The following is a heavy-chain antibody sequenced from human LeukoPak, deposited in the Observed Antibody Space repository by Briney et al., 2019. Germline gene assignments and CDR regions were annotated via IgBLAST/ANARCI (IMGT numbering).Heavy chain of an antibody. V-gene: IGHV3-23*01. CDR2: TSGGGGST. Sequence: HPGGSLRLSCAASGFTFSSSAMTWVRQAPGKGLEWVSATSGGGGSTHYADSVKGRFTISRDNSKNTLYLQMNSLRAEDTAVYYCAKDGTRYSTYYFVYWGQGTQVTVSS. CDR3: AKDGTRYSTYYFVY. D-gene: IGHD1-1*01. CDR1: GFTFSSSA. J-gene: IGHJ4*02.